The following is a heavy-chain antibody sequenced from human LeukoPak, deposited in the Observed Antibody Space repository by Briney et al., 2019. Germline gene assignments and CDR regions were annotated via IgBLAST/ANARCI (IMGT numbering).Heavy chain of an antibody. CDR3: ARLRIAVAGTGWFDP. Sequence: ASVKVSCKASGYTFTSYDINWVRQATGQGLEWMGWMSPNSGNTGYAQKFQGRVTMTRNTSISTAYMELSSLRSEDTAVYYCARLRIAVAGTGWFDPWGQGTLVTVSS. J-gene: IGHJ5*02. CDR2: MSPNSGNT. V-gene: IGHV1-8*01. D-gene: IGHD6-19*01. CDR1: GYTFTSYD.